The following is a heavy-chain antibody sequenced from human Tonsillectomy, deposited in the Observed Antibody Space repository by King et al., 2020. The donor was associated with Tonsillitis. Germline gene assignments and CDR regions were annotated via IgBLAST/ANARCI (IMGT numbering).Heavy chain of an antibody. V-gene: IGHV3-23*04. CDR1: GFTFSSYA. J-gene: IGHJ4*02. Sequence: VQLVESGGGLVQPGGSLRLSCAASGFTFSSYAMSWVRQAPGKGLEWVSAISGSGGSTYYADSVKGRFTISRDNSKKKLYLQMNSLRAEDTAVYYCANSPDVLLFLEWLFYTWGQGPLLTVSS. CDR3: ANSPDVLLFLEWLFYT. CDR2: ISGSGGST. D-gene: IGHD3-3*01.